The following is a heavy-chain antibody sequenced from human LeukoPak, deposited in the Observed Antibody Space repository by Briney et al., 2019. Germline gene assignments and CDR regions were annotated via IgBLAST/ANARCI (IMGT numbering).Heavy chain of an antibody. V-gene: IGHV3-49*04. CDR2: IRSKAYGGTT. D-gene: IGHD1-26*01. CDR1: GFTFGDYA. Sequence: HPGGSLRLSCTASGFTFGDYAMSWVRQAPGKGLEWVGFIRSKAYGGTTEYAASVKGRFTISRDDSKNTLYLQMNSLKTEDTAVYYCTTRGGSFSIFDYWGQGTLVTVSS. J-gene: IGHJ4*02. CDR3: TTRGGSFSIFDY.